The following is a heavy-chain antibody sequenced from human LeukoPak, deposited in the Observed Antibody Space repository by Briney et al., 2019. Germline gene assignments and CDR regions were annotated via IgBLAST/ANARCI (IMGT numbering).Heavy chain of an antibody. Sequence: RSSETLSLTCAVSGGSISSSNWWSWVRQAPGKGLEWVGRIKSKTDGGTTDYAAPVKGRFTISRDDSKNTLYLQMNSLKTEDTAVYYCTTDPRGYYDSSGFVLVLYGMDVWGQGTTVTVSS. CDR1: GGSISSSNW. CDR2: IKSKTDGGTT. CDR3: TTDPRGYYDSSGFVLVLYGMDV. V-gene: IGHV3-15*01. D-gene: IGHD3-22*01. J-gene: IGHJ6*02.